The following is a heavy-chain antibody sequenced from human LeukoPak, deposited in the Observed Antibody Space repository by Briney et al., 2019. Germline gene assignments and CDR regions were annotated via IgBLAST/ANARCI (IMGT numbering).Heavy chain of an antibody. Sequence: SETLSLTCTVYGGSFSGYYWSWIRQPPGRGLEWIGEINHSGSINYNPSLKSRVTISVDTSKEHFSLKLTSVTAADTAVYYCARYGSGKWFDPWGQGTLVTVSS. V-gene: IGHV4-34*01. CDR3: ARYGSGKWFDP. D-gene: IGHD3-10*01. J-gene: IGHJ5*02. CDR2: INHSGSI. CDR1: GGSFSGYY.